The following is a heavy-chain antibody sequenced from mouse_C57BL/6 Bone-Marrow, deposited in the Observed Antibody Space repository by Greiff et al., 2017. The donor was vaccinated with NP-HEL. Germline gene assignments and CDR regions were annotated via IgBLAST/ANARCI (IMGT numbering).Heavy chain of an antibody. Sequence: VQLKQSVAELVRPGASVKLSCTASGFTIKNTYMHWVKQRPEQGLEWIGRIDPANGNTKYAPKFQGKATITADTSSNTAYLQLSSLTSEDTAIYYCASYYSNYAWFAYWGQGTLVTVSA. CDR1: GFTIKNTY. CDR2: IDPANGNT. V-gene: IGHV14-3*01. J-gene: IGHJ3*01. CDR3: ASYYSNYAWFAY. D-gene: IGHD2-5*01.